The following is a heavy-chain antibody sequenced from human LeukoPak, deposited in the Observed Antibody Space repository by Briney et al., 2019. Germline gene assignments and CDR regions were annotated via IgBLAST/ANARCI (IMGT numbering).Heavy chain of an antibody. V-gene: IGHV3-74*01. D-gene: IGHD1-26*01. CDR3: ARDSRWDNGRYYDEGIDY. J-gene: IGHJ4*02. CDR2: INSDGSDM. Sequence: GGSLRLSCTGSGFTFSGYWMHWVRQAPGKGLVWVSRINSDGSDMSYADSVKGRFTISRDNAKNTVYLQMNSLRAEDTAVYYCARDSRWDNGRYYDEGIDYCGQGTLVTVSS. CDR1: GFTFSGYW.